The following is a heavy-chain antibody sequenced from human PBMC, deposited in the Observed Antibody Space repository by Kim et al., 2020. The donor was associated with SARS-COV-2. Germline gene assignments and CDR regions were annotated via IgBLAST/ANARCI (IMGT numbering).Heavy chain of an antibody. CDR2: ISSGGDT. CDR3: ARGGAPGFYRVPSNT. Sequence: GGSLRLSCAVSGFTVSRNYVSWVRQAPGKGLEWVSTISSGGDTNSADSVKGRFTISRDNSKNTLFLQMNSLRVEDTARYYCARGGAPGFYRVPSNTRGQGTQVIVPS. D-gene: IGHD2-2*02. V-gene: IGHV3-53*01. J-gene: IGHJ4*02. CDR1: GFTVSRNY.